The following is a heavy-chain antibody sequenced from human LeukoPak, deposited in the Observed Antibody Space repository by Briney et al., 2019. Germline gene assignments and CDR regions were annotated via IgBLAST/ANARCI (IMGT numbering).Heavy chain of an antibody. CDR1: GGSISSGSYS. J-gene: IGHJ3*02. D-gene: IGHD7-27*01. Sequence: PSETLSLTCAVSGGSISSGSYSWSWIRQPPGKGLEWIGYIYHSGSTYYNPSLKSRVTISVDRSKNQFSLKLSSVTAADTAVYYCARGSNWGLPMGAFDIWGQGTMVTVSS. CDR3: ARGSNWGLPMGAFDI. V-gene: IGHV4-30-2*01. CDR2: IYHSGST.